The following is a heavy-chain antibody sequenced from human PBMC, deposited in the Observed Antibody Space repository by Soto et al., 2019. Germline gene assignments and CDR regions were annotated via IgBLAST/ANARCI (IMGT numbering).Heavy chain of an antibody. V-gene: IGHV4-30-2*01. CDR1: GGSISSGGYS. J-gene: IGHJ6*02. CDR3: VRTKLRSDYYVMDG. CDR2: IYHSGST. D-gene: IGHD3-3*01. Sequence: SETLSLTCAVSGGSISSGGYSWSWIRQPPGKGLEWIGYIYHSGSTYYNPSLKSRVTISVDRSKNQFSLKLSSVTAADTAVYYCVRTKLRSDYYVMDGWGQGTTVTVSS.